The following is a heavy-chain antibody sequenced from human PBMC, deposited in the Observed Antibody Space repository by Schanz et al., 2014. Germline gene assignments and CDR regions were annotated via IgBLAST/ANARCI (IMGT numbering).Heavy chain of an antibody. D-gene: IGHD4-4*01. V-gene: IGHV4-59*08. Sequence: QVQLQESGPGLVKPSETLSLTCTVSGGSIRGYYCSWIRQPPGKGLEWIGYVHSSGSTNYNSSLKSRVTIQEHTPKTHFSRKLSSGTAADTAVYYCARHLPGGYNNHGWFDPWGQGTLVTVSS. J-gene: IGHJ5*02. CDR3: ARHLPGGYNNHGWFDP. CDR1: GGSIRGYY. CDR2: VHSSGST.